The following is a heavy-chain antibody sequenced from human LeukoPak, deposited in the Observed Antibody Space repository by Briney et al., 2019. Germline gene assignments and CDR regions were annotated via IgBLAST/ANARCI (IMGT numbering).Heavy chain of an antibody. CDR1: GFTVSSNY. CDR3: ARRLGVNWGFDY. Sequence: GGSLRLSCAASGFTVSSNYMSWVRQAPGKGLEWVSIIYSGSITYYADSVKGRFTISRDNSKNTLYLQMNSLRAEDTAVYYCARRLGVNWGFDYWGQGTLVTVSS. CDR2: IYSGSIT. V-gene: IGHV3-66*04. D-gene: IGHD7-27*01. J-gene: IGHJ4*02.